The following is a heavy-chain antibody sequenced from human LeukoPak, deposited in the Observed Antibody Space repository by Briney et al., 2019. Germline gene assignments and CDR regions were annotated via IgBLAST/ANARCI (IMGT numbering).Heavy chain of an antibody. CDR2: ISAYNGNT. CDR3: ARGMVDTAMGDDY. V-gene: IGHV1-18*01. D-gene: IGHD5-18*01. CDR1: GYTFTSYG. Sequence: ASVKVSCKASGYTFTSYGISWVRQAPGQGLEWMGWISAYNGNTNYAQKLQGRVTMTRDTSTSTVYMELSSLRSEDTAVYYCARGMVDTAMGDDYWGQGTLVTVSS. J-gene: IGHJ4*02.